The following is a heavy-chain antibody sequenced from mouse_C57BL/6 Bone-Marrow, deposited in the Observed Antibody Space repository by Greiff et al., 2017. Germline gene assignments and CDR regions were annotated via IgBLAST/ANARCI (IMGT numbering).Heavy chain of an antibody. CDR3: AASSPFAY. CDR1: GYSFTGYY. J-gene: IGHJ3*01. V-gene: IGHV1-42*01. D-gene: IGHD1-1*01. Sequence: VQLQQSGPELVKPGASVKISCKASGYSFTGYYMNWVKQSPEKSLERIGEINPSTGGTTYNQKFKAKATLTVDKSSSTAYMQLKSLTSEDSAVYYCAASSPFAYWGQGTLVTVSA. CDR2: INPSTGGT.